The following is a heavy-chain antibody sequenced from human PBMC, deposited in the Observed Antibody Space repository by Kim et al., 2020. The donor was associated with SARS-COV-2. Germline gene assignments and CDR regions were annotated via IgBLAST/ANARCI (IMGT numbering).Heavy chain of an antibody. Sequence: SETLSLTCTVSGGSISSSSYYWGWIRQPPGKGLEWIGSIYYSGSTYYNPSLKSRVTISVDTSKNQFSLKLSSVTAADTAVYYCARTKVLWFGELFVDYWGQGTLVTVSS. J-gene: IGHJ4*02. CDR1: GGSISSSSYY. D-gene: IGHD3-10*01. V-gene: IGHV4-39*01. CDR2: IYYSGST. CDR3: ARTKVLWFGELFVDY.